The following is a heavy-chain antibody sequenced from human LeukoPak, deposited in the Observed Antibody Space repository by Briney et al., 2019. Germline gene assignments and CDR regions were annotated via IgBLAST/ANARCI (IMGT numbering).Heavy chain of an antibody. CDR1: GFTFSSYP. Sequence: PGGSLRLSCVVSGFTFSSYPMSWVRQAPGKGPEWVSVISESGDVTHYADSMKGRFTISRDNTKNTLNLQMNGLRDEDTAIYYCARDSSHYLGSSDYWGQGALVTVSS. J-gene: IGHJ4*02. CDR3: ARDSSHYLGSSDY. D-gene: IGHD6-6*01. CDR2: ISESGDVT. V-gene: IGHV3-23*01.